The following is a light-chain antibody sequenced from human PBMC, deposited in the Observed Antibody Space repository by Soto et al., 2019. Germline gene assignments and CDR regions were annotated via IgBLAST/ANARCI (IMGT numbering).Light chain of an antibody. J-gene: IGKJ4*01. CDR2: YAS. CDR3: QYYYNWPHT. V-gene: IGKV3-15*01. CDR1: QSVSNN. Sequence: EIVLTQSPGTLSLSPGDRATLSCRASQSVSNNFLAWYQQKPDQAPRLIIYYASTQTTDLPSRFRGSGSETEFTLSISSLQSEDFAVYYCQYYYNWPHTFGGGTEVEIK.